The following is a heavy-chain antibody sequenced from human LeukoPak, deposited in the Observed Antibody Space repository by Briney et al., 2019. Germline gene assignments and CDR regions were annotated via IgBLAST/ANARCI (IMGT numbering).Heavy chain of an antibody. D-gene: IGHD3-10*01. CDR3: ARDGYYYGSGSYYRDFDY. Sequence: GASVKVSCKASGYTFTSYGISWVRQAPGQGLEWMGWINAYNGNTNYAQKLQGRVTMTTDTSTSTAYMELRSLRSDDTAVYYCARDGYYYGSGSYYRDFDYWGQGTLVTVSS. CDR2: INAYNGNT. CDR1: GYTFTSYG. J-gene: IGHJ4*02. V-gene: IGHV1-18*01.